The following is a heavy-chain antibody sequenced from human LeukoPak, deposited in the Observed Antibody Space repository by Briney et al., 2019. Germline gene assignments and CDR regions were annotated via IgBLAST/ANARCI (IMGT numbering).Heavy chain of an antibody. J-gene: IGHJ4*02. V-gene: IGHV3-23*01. D-gene: IGHD6-19*01. Sequence: PGGSLRLSCAASGFTFSSYGMSWVRQAPGKGLEWVSAISGSGGSTYYADSVKGRFTISRDNAKSTVYLQMNSLRAEDTAVYYCARVWGWLVAPFDYWGQGTLVTVSS. CDR2: ISGSGGST. CDR3: ARVWGWLVAPFDY. CDR1: GFTFSSYG.